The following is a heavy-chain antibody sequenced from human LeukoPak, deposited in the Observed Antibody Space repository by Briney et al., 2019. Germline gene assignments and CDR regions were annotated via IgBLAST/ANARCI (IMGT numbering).Heavy chain of an antibody. CDR1: GFTFSSYW. V-gene: IGHV3-74*01. CDR2: VNSDGSST. Sequence: GASQRLSCAASGFTFSSYWMHWVRQAPGKGLVWVSRVNSDGSSTNYADSVKGRFTISRDNAKNTLYLQMNSLRAEDTAVYYCEREFRVLPDIWGQGTMVTVSS. J-gene: IGHJ3*02. D-gene: IGHD2-8*02. CDR3: EREFRVLPDI.